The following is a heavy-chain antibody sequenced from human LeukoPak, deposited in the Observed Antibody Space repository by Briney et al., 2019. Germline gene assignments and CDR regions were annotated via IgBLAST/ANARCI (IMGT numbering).Heavy chain of an antibody. CDR2: IYYSGTT. J-gene: IGHJ4*02. D-gene: IGHD2-15*01. Sequence: SETLSLTCIVSGGSISSSSYYWGWIRQPPGKGLEWIGCIYYSGTTYYNPSLRSRVTISVDTSKNQFSLKLSSVTAADTAVYYCARVPWSQQWWTEAPPYYFDYWGQGTLVTVSS. V-gene: IGHV4-39*07. CDR3: ARVPWSQQWWTEAPPYYFDY. CDR1: GGSISSSSYY.